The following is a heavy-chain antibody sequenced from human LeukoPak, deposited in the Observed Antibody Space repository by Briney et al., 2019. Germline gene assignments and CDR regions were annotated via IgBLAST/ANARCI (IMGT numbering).Heavy chain of an antibody. Sequence: ASVKVSCKASGYTFTTYGFSWVRQAPGQGLEWMGWISAYNGDTNYAQKLQGRLTLTTDTSTTTAYMELRSLRSDDTAVYYCARVHSSSGQLFDYWGQGTLVTVSS. CDR2: ISAYNGDT. J-gene: IGHJ4*02. V-gene: IGHV1-18*01. CDR3: ARVHSSSGQLFDY. CDR1: GYTFTTYG. D-gene: IGHD6-13*01.